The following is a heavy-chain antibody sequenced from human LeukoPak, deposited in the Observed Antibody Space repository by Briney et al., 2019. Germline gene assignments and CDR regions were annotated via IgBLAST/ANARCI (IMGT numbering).Heavy chain of an antibody. J-gene: IGHJ4*02. CDR3: ARLTRGGSYDFDY. CDR2: IYYSGST. V-gene: IGHV4-39*07. CDR1: GGSISGSSYY. Sequence: SETLSLTCTVSGGSISGSSYYWGWIRQPPGKGLEWIGSIYYSGSTYYNPSLKSRVTISVDTSKNQFSLKLSSVTAADTAVYYCARLTRGGSYDFDYWGQGTLVTVSS. D-gene: IGHD1-26*01.